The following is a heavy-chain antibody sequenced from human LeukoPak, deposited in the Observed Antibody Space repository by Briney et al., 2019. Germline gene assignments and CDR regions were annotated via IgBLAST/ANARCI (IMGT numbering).Heavy chain of an antibody. Sequence: SETLSLTCTVSGGSISSYYWGWIRQPPGKGLEWIGSIYYSGSTYYSPSLKSRVTISVDTSKNQFSLKLNSVTAADTAVYYCARYHSGYDDYWGRGTLVTVSS. D-gene: IGHD5-12*01. J-gene: IGHJ4*02. CDR2: IYYSGST. CDR1: GGSISSYY. V-gene: IGHV4-39*07. CDR3: ARYHSGYDDY.